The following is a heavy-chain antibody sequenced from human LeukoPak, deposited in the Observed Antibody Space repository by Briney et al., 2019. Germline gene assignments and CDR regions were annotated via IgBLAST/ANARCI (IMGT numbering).Heavy chain of an antibody. D-gene: IGHD4-23*01. V-gene: IGHV3-30*18. Sequence: GGSLRLSCAASGFTFSSYGMHWVRQAPGKGLEWVAVISYDGSNKYYADSVKGRFTISRDNSKNTLYLQMNSLRAEDTAVYYCAKDGHYGGNPVVFGYWGQGTLVTVSS. CDR2: ISYDGSNK. J-gene: IGHJ4*02. CDR3: AKDGHYGGNPVVFGY. CDR1: GFTFSSYG.